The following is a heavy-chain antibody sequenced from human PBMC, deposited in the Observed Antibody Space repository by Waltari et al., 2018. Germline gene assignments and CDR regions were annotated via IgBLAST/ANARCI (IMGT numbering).Heavy chain of an antibody. CDR3: ARDQNDIVLMVYGNFDY. J-gene: IGHJ4*02. Sequence: EVQLVESGGGLVKPGGSLRLSCAASGFTFSSYSMNWVRQAPGKGLEWVSYISSSSSTIYYADSVKGRFTISRDNAKNSLYLQMNSLRAEDTAVYYCARDQNDIVLMVYGNFDYWGQGTLVTVSS. CDR2: ISSSSSTI. V-gene: IGHV3-48*01. D-gene: IGHD2-8*01. CDR1: GFTFSSYS.